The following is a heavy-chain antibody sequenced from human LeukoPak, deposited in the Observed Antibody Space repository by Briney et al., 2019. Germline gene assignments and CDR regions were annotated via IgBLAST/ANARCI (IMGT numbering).Heavy chain of an antibody. J-gene: IGHJ4*02. D-gene: IGHD2-15*01. CDR1: GGSISSYY. CDR3: ARGGRDIVVVVAAPWAYYFDY. V-gene: IGHV4-34*01. CDR2: INHSGST. Sequence: SETLSLTCTVSGGSISSYYWSWIRQPPGKGLEWIREINHSGSTNYNPSLKSRVTISVDTSKNQFSLKLSSVTAADTAVYYCARGGRDIVVVVAAPWAYYFDYWGQGTLVTVSS.